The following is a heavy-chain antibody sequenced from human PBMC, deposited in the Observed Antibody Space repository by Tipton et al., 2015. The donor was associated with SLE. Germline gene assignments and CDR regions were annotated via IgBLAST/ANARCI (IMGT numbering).Heavy chain of an antibody. V-gene: IGHV3-23*01. Sequence: SLRLSCLASEFTFSKYAMTWVRQAPGKGLQWVSAISSTGSDTYYADSVKGRFTISRDNSKNTLYLQMNSLRAEDTAVYYCAREYCSTTSCYDPWGQGTLVTVSS. CDR3: AREYCSTTSCYDP. CDR2: ISSTGSDT. D-gene: IGHD2-2*01. CDR1: EFTFSKYA. J-gene: IGHJ4*02.